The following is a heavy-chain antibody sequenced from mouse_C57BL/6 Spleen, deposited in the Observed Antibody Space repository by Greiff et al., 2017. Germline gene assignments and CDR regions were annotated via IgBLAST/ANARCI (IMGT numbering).Heavy chain of an antibody. CDR1: GYTFTSYW. D-gene: IGHD2-2*01. CDR3: ARLAYGYDAY. V-gene: IGHV1-69*01. CDR2: IDPSDSYT. J-gene: IGHJ3*01. Sequence: QVQLQQPGAELVMPGASVKLSCKASGYTFTSYWMHWVKQRPGQGLEWIGEIDPSDSYTNYNQKFKGKSTLTVAKSSSTAYMQLSSLTSEDSAVYYCARLAYGYDAYWGQGTLVTVSA.